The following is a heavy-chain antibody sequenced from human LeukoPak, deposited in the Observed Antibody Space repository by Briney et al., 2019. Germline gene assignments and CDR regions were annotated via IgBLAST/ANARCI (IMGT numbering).Heavy chain of an antibody. CDR2: IYYSGST. CDR1: GGSISSYY. V-gene: IGHV4-59*08. Sequence: PSETLSLICTVSGGSISSYYWSWIRQPPGKGLEWIGYIYYSGSTNYNPSLKSRVTISVDTSKNQFSLKLSSVTAADTAVYYCARSGGSTVTTRYFDLWGRGTLVTVSS. CDR3: ARSGGSTVTTRYFDL. J-gene: IGHJ2*01. D-gene: IGHD4-17*01.